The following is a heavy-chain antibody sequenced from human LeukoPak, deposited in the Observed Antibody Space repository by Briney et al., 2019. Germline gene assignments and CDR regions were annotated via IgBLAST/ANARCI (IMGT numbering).Heavy chain of an antibody. V-gene: IGHV3-9*01. J-gene: IGHJ4*02. Sequence: GGSLRLSCAASGFTFDDYAMHWVRQAPGKGLEGVSGISWNSGSIGYADSVKGRFTISRDNAKNSLYLQMNSLRAEDTALYYCAKEMGGSYSLGPFDYWGQGTLVTVSS. CDR1: GFTFDDYA. D-gene: IGHD1-26*01. CDR3: AKEMGGSYSLGPFDY. CDR2: ISWNSGSI.